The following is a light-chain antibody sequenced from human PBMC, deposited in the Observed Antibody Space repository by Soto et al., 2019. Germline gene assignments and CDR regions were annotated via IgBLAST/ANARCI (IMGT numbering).Light chain of an antibody. CDR3: ISYTNRQSYV. J-gene: IGLJ1*01. CDR2: AVS. CDR1: SCDIGSYNN. Sequence: QSALTQPASGSGSPGQWITISCSGTSCDIGSYNNVACYQQFPAKSPNLMIYAVSHRPSGVSDRFSGSKSGITASLTISGLQTEDEADYYCISYTNRQSYVFGTGTKLTVL. V-gene: IGLV2-14*01.